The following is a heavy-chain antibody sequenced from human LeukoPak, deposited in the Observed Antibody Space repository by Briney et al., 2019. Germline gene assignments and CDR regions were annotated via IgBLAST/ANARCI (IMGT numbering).Heavy chain of an antibody. V-gene: IGHV3-53*01. CDR2: MYSGGNT. CDR3: AKGLKTAVGPYKGYHYYMDV. D-gene: IGHD5-18*01. J-gene: IGHJ6*03. Sequence: GGSLRLSCAASGFTFSNYNMNWVRQAPGKGLEWVSVMYSGGNTDYADSVKGRFTISRDNSKNTLSLQVSSLRAEDTAIYYCAKGLKTAVGPYKGYHYYMDVWGKGTTVTVSS. CDR1: GFTFSNYN.